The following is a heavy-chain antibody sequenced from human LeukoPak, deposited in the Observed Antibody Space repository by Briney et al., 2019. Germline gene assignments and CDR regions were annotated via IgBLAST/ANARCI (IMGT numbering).Heavy chain of an antibody. J-gene: IGHJ5*02. D-gene: IGHD2-2*01. Sequence: GSSVKVSCKASGGTFSSYAISWVRQAPGQGLEWMGRIIPILGIANYAQKFQGRVTITADKSTSTAYMELSSLRSEDTAVYYCARDLTSLVSDPWGQGTLVTVSS. CDR3: ARDLTSLVSDP. CDR1: GGTFSSYA. V-gene: IGHV1-69*04. CDR2: IIPILGIA.